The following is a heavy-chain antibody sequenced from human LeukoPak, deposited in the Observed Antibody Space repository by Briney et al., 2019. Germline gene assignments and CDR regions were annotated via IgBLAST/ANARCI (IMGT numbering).Heavy chain of an antibody. CDR3: ARGNSDMNLAFDY. CDR2: INHSGST. D-gene: IGHD1-1*01. CDR1: GGSFSGYY. Sequence: SETLSLTCAVYGGSFSGYYWNWIRQPPGKGLEWIGEINHSGSTNYNPSLKSRVTISVDTSKNQFSLKLSSVTAADTAVYYCARGNSDMNLAFDYWGQGTLVTVSS. J-gene: IGHJ4*02. V-gene: IGHV4-34*01.